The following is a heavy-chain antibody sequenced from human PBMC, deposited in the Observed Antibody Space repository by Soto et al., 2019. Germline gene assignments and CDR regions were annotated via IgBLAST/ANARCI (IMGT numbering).Heavy chain of an antibody. CDR3: ARSSNRYYAAY. CDR2: IYYSGST. D-gene: IGHD3-10*01. V-gene: IGHV4-59*08. J-gene: IGHJ4*02. CDR1: GGSISSHY. Sequence: SETLSLTCTVSGGSISSHYCSWIRQPPGKGLEWIGYIYYSGSTNYNPSLKSRVTISVDTSKNYFSLRLSSVTAADTAVYYCARSSNRYYAAYWGQGTLVTVSS.